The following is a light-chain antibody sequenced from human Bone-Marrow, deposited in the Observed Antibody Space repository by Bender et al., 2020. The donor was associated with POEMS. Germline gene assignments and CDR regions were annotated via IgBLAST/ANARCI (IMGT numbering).Light chain of an antibody. V-gene: IGLV1-44*01. CDR3: SSYTSSSTRV. CDR2: ADD. J-gene: IGLJ2*01. Sequence: QSVLTQPPSASGTPGQRVTISCSGGSIGRNPINWYQQLPGTAPRLVIYADDRRPSGVPNRFSASKSGSSASLAISGLQSEDEADYYCSSYTSSSTRVFGGGTKLTVL. CDR1: SIGRNP.